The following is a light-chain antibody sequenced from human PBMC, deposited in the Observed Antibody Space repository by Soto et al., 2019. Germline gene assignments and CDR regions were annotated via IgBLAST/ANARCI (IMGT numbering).Light chain of an antibody. J-gene: IGKJ4*01. V-gene: IGKV3-20*01. CDR3: QQYGSSPTLT. CDR2: GAS. CDR1: QTVSSNY. Sequence: EILLTQSPGTLSWSPGERATLSCGASQTVSSNYLAWYQQKPGQPPRLLIYGASSRAAGIPDRFSGSGSGTDFTLTISRLETEDFVAYYCQQYGSSPTLTFGGGTKVDIK.